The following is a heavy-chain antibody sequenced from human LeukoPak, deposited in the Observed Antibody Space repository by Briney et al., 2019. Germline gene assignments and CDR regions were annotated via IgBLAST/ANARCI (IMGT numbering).Heavy chain of an antibody. V-gene: IGHV4-4*07. CDR1: GGSISSYY. J-gene: IGHJ4*02. CDR2: IYTSGST. Sequence: SETLSLTCTVSGGSISSYYWSWIRQPAGKGLEWIGRIYTSGSTNYNPSLKSRVTMSVDTSKNQFSPKLSSVTAADTAVYYCAREGIVGATTNFDYWGQGTLVTVSS. D-gene: IGHD1-26*01. CDR3: AREGIVGATTNFDY.